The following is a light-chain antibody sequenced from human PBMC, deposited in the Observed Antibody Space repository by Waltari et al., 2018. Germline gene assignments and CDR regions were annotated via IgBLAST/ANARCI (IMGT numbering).Light chain of an antibody. V-gene: IGKV3-15*01. CDR1: QSVSRH. J-gene: IGKJ1*01. CDR3: QQYET. CDR2: GTS. Sequence: DIVLTQSPATLSLSPGESGTLSCRASQSVSRHLAWYQQKHGQAPRLLIYGTSARATGIPSRFRGSGSGTEFTLTISSLQSEDSAVYYCQQYETFGQGTKVEIK.